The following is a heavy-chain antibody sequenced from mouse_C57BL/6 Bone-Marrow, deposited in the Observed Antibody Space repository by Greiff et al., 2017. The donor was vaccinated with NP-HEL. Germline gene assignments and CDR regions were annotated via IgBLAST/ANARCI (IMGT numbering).Heavy chain of an antibody. CDR2: INPNNGGT. CDR1: GYTFTDYY. Sequence: EVQLQQSGPELVKPGASVKISCTASGYTFTDYYMNWVKQSHGKSLEWIGDINPNNGGTSYNQKFKGKATLTVDKSSSTAYMELRSLTSEDSAVYYCARGYSDYWGQGTTLTVSS. J-gene: IGHJ2*01. D-gene: IGHD2-12*01. V-gene: IGHV1-26*01. CDR3: ARGYSDY.